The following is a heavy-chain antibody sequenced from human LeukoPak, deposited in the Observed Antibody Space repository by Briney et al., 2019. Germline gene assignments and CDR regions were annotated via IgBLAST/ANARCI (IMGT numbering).Heavy chain of an antibody. J-gene: IGHJ6*03. CDR3: ARGPNHYYYMDF. Sequence: GASVKVSCKASGYSFTGYYIHWVRQAPGQGLEWMGWINPDGDVTKSAQTFQGRVTMTTDKSINTVFMELSGLTSDDTALYYCARGPNHYYYMDFWGKGTTVSVSS. CDR1: GYSFTGYY. D-gene: IGHD2-8*01. CDR2: INPDGDVT. V-gene: IGHV1-2*02.